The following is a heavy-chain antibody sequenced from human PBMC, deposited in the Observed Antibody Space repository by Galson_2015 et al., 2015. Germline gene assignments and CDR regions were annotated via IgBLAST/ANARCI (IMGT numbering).Heavy chain of an antibody. V-gene: IGHV3-30-3*01. CDR1: GFTFSSHA. CDR3: ARQYDTSGYPDY. Sequence: SLRLSCAASGFTFSSHAMRWVRQAPGQGLEWVAVISYGGNSKYYADSVKGRFTISRDNSKNTLYLQVNSLRAEDTAVYYCARQYDTSGYPDYWGQGTLVTVSS. CDR2: ISYGGNSK. J-gene: IGHJ4*02. D-gene: IGHD3-22*01.